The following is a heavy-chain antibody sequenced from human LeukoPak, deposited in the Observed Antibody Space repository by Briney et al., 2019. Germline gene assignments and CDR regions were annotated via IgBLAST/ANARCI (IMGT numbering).Heavy chain of an antibody. Sequence: ASVTVSFTASGYTFTVYYMHWVRQAPGQGLEWMGWINPNSGGTNYAQKFQGRVTMTRDTSISTAYMELSRLRSDDTAVYYCATLKYSSSYGAFDYWGQGTLVTVSS. J-gene: IGHJ4*02. CDR2: INPNSGGT. CDR1: GYTFTVYY. CDR3: ATLKYSSSYGAFDY. V-gene: IGHV1-2*02. D-gene: IGHD6-6*01.